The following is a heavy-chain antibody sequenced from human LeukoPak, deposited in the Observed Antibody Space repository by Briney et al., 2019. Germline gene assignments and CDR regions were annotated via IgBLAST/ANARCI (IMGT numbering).Heavy chain of an antibody. CDR1: GFTFSNYG. V-gene: IGHV3-30*03. D-gene: IGHD6-25*01. Sequence: GRSLRLSCAASGFTFSNYGMHWVRQAPGKGLEWVAIISYDGKDKYYADSVKGRFTISRDNAENSLYLQMNSLRDADTAVYYCARDNVAAPGGDYWGQGTLVTVSS. J-gene: IGHJ4*02. CDR3: ARDNVAAPGGDY. CDR2: ISYDGKDK.